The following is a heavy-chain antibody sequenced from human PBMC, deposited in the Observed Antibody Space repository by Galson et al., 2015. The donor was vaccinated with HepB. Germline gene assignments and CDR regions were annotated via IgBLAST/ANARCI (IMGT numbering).Heavy chain of an antibody. CDR2: IIPIFAAA. V-gene: IGHV1-69*06. J-gene: IGHJ6*02. D-gene: IGHD6-19*01. CDR1: GGTFSSYA. Sequence: SVKVSCKASGGTFSSYAISWVRQAPGQGLEWMGGIIPIFAAANYAQKFQGRVTITADKSTSTAYMELSSLRSEDTTVYYCARAAYSSDYYYYYYGMDVWGQGTTVTVSS. CDR3: ARAAYSSDYYYYYYGMDV.